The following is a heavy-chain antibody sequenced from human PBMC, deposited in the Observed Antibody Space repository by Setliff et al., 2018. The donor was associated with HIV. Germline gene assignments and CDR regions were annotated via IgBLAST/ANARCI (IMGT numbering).Heavy chain of an antibody. CDR3: AIFHYYYYYMDV. J-gene: IGHJ6*03. D-gene: IGHD3-3*01. CDR2: IYYSGST. Sequence: SETLSLTCTVSGGSISSSSYYWGWIRQPPGKGLEWIGSIYYSGSTYCNPSLKSQVTISVDTSKNQFSLKLSSVTAADTAVYYCAIFHYYYYYMDVWGKGTTVTVSS. V-gene: IGHV4-39*01. CDR1: GGSISSSSYY.